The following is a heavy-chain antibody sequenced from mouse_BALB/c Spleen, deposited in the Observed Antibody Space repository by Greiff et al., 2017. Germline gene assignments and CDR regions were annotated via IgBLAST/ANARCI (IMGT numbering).Heavy chain of an antibody. V-gene: IGHV1-80*01. Sequence: VKLVESGAELVRPGSSVKISCKASGYAFSSYWMNWVKQRPGQGLEWIGQIYPGDGDTNYNGKFKGKATLTADKSSSTAYMQLSSLTSEDSAVYFCAREDYYGSSFFDYWGQGTTLTVSS. CDR2: IYPGDGDT. J-gene: IGHJ2*01. D-gene: IGHD1-1*01. CDR3: AREDYYGSSFFDY. CDR1: GYAFSSYW.